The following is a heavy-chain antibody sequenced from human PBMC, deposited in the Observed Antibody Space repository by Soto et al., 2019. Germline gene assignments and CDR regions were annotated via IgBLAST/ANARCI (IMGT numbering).Heavy chain of an antibody. CDR1: GYTFTTYY. J-gene: IGHJ4*02. CDR2: INPSGGTT. V-gene: IGHV1-46*01. Sequence: QMQLVQSGAEVKKPGASVKVSCKASGYTFTTYYIHWVRQAPGQGLEWMGIINPSGGTTSYAQEFQGRVTMTSATCTSTVYMELSSLSSEDTAVYYCASSLQQLVLVYWGQGTLATVSS. CDR3: ASSLQQLVLVY. D-gene: IGHD6-13*01.